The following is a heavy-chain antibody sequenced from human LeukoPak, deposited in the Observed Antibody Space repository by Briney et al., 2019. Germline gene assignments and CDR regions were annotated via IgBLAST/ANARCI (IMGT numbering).Heavy chain of an antibody. V-gene: IGHV3-30*02. CDR2: IRYDGSNK. J-gene: IGHJ4*02. Sequence: GGSLRLSCAASGFTVSSNYMSWVRQAPGKGLEWVAFIRYDGSNKYYADSVKGRFTISRDNSKNTLYLQMNSLRAEDTAVYYCARAVVIDYWGQGTLVTVSS. D-gene: IGHD4-23*01. CDR1: GFTVSSNY. CDR3: ARAVVIDY.